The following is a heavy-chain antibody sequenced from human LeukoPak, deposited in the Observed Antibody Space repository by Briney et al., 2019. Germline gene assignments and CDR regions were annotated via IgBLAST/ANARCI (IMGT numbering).Heavy chain of an antibody. J-gene: IGHJ4*02. CDR1: GFTFSSYA. CDR2: ISGSGGST. V-gene: IGHV3-23*01. D-gene: IGHD2-2*01. CDR3: AKSPHLPYCSSTSCYRVYFDY. Sequence: GGSLRLSCAASGFTFSSYAMSWVRQAPGKGLEWVSAISGSGGSTYYADSVKGRFTISRDNSKNTLYLQMNSLRAEDTAVYYCAKSPHLPYCSSTSCYRVYFDYWGQGTLVTVSS.